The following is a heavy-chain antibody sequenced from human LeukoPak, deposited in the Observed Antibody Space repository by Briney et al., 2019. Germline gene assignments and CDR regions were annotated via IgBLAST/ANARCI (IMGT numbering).Heavy chain of an antibody. CDR2: IYHSGST. Sequence: SETLSLTCAVSGGSISSGGYSWSWIRQPPGKGLEWIGYIYHSGSTYYNPSLKSRVTISVDRSKNQFSLKLSPVTAADTAVYYCARAGSGSYRPYDPWGQGTLVTVSS. J-gene: IGHJ5*02. CDR1: GGSISSGGYS. CDR3: ARAGSGSYRPYDP. V-gene: IGHV4-30-2*01. D-gene: IGHD3-10*01.